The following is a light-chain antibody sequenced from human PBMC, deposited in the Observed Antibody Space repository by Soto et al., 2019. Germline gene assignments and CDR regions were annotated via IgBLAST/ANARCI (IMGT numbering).Light chain of an antibody. CDR1: SSDVGGYNY. J-gene: IGLJ2*01. V-gene: IGLV2-11*01. Sequence: QSALTQPRSVSGSPRQSVTISCTGTSSDVGGYNYVSWYQQHPGEAPKLMIYDVSKRPSGVPDRFSGSKSGNTASLTISGLQAEDEGDYYCSSYTSSSTVVFGGGTKVTVL. CDR3: SSYTSSSTVV. CDR2: DVS.